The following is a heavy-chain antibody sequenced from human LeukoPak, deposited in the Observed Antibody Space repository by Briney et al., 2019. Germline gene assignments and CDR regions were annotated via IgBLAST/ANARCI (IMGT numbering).Heavy chain of an antibody. CDR1: GYSFTSYW. CDR2: IYPGDSDA. V-gene: IGHV5-51*01. D-gene: IGHD1-26*01. J-gene: IGHJ4*02. CDR3: ERRRDFYCWSYYPFDF. Sequence: GESLKISCQGSGYSFTSYWIGWVRQMPGKGLKWMGIIYPGDSDARYSPSFQGHDNISADKSISTPYLQWRSLRASDPAMYYCERRRDFYCWSYYPFDFWGQGTLVTVSS.